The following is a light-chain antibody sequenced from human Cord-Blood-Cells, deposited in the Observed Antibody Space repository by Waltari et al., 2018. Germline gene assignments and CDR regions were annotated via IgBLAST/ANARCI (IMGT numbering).Light chain of an antibody. Sequence: QSALTQPASVSGSPGQSITLSCTGTSSDVGGYNYVSWYQQQPGKAPKPMIYDVSNRPSGVSNRFSGSKSGNTASLTISGLQAEDEADYYCSSYTSSSTLYVFGTGTKVTVL. CDR3: SSYTSSSTLYV. V-gene: IGLV2-14*03. CDR2: DVS. CDR1: SSDVGGYNY. J-gene: IGLJ1*01.